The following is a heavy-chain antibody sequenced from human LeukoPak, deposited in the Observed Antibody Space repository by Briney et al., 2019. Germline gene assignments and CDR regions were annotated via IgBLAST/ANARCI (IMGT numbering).Heavy chain of an antibody. Sequence: GSLRLSCAASGFTFSSYSMNWVRQAPGKGLEWVSYISSSSSTIYYADSVKGRFTISRDNAKNSLYLQMNSLRAEDTAVYYCAREGYSSSWYETFDYWGQGTLVTVSS. J-gene: IGHJ4*02. D-gene: IGHD6-13*01. CDR1: GFTFSSYS. CDR2: ISSSSSTI. V-gene: IGHV3-48*01. CDR3: AREGYSSSWYETFDY.